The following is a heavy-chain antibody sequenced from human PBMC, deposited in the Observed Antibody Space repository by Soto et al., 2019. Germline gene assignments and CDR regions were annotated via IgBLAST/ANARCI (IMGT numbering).Heavy chain of an antibody. J-gene: IGHJ4*02. CDR1: GFTFSNYA. Sequence: EVQLLDSGGGLVQPGGSLRLSCAASGFTFSNYAMSWVRQAPGKGLEWVSTITGSGSNTYYYADSVKGRFTISRDNSKNTLYLRMNSLRAEDTAVYYFAKRDYYDSSDYYLYYFDHWGQGTLVTVSS. CDR2: ITGSGSNT. D-gene: IGHD3-22*01. CDR3: AKRDYYDSSDYYLYYFDH. V-gene: IGHV3-23*01.